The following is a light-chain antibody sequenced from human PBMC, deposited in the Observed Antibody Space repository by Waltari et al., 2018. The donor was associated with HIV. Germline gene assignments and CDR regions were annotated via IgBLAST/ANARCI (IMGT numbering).Light chain of an antibody. Sequence: DIQITQSPSSLSASVGDRFTIPCRASQTIGVFLNPYRQKKGKAPGLLIYGAANLQRGLPPRFSGSGSGTDFTLTISSLQPEDFATYYCQQTFNIPLTFGPGTKVDI. J-gene: IGKJ3*01. V-gene: IGKV1-39*01. CDR3: QQTFNIPLT. CDR2: GAA. CDR1: QTIGVF.